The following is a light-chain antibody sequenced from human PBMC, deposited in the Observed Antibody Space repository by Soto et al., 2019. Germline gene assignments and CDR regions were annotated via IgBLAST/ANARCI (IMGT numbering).Light chain of an antibody. CDR2: GAS. CDR3: QQYGSTPRFT. CDR1: QSVRSSY. V-gene: IGKV3-20*01. Sequence: EIVLTQSPGTLSLSPGERATLSCRASQSVRSSYLAWYQQKPGQAPRLLIYGASSRPTGIPDRFSGGGSGRDFTLNISSMEHEDFAVYYCQQYGSTPRFTFGPGTKVDIK. J-gene: IGKJ3*01.